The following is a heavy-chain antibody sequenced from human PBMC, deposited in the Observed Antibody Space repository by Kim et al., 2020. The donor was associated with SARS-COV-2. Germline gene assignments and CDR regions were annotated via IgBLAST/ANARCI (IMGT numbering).Heavy chain of an antibody. J-gene: IGHJ4*02. D-gene: IGHD3-22*01. CDR1: GFTFSSYA. CDR3: AKRDGITMIVVVIDLHFDS. CDR2: ISGSGGST. V-gene: IGHV3-23*01. Sequence: GGSLRLSCAASGFTFSSYAMSWVRQAPGKGLEWVSAISGSGGSTYYADSVKGRFTISRDNSKNTLYLQMNSLRAEDTAVYYCAKRDGITMIVVVIDLHFDSWGQGTLVTVSS.